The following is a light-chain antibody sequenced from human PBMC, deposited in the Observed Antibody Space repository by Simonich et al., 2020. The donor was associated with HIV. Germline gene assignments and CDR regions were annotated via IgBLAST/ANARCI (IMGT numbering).Light chain of an antibody. CDR1: QSVSSN. V-gene: IGKV3-15*01. CDR2: GAS. Sequence: EIVMTQSPATLSVSPGERATLSCRARQSVSSNLTWYQQKPGQAPRLLIYGASTRATGSPARFSGSGSGTEFTHTISSLQPEDMAVYYCQQYYGTPLTFGGGTRVEIK. J-gene: IGKJ4*01. CDR3: QQYYGTPLT.